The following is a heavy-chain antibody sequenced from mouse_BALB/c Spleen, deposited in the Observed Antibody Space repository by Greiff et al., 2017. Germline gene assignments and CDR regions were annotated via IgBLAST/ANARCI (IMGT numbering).Heavy chain of an antibody. CDR1: GFNIKDTY. J-gene: IGHJ2*01. D-gene: IGHD2-13*01. CDR2: IDPANGNT. V-gene: IGHV14-3*02. CDR3: AGTVTLDY. Sequence: EVQLVESGAELVKPGASVKLSCTASGFNIKDTYMHWVKQRPEQGLEWIGRIDPANGNTKYDPKFQGKATITADTSSNTAYLQLSSLTSEDTAVYYCAGTVTLDYWGQGTTLTVSS.